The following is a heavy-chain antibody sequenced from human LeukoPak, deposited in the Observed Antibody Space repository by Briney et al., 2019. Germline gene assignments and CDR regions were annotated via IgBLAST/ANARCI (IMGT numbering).Heavy chain of an antibody. CDR1: GYSISSGYY. CDR3: ARLGHIDGSGSY. J-gene: IGHJ4*02. D-gene: IGHD3-10*01. CDR2: INYSGNT. V-gene: IGHV4-38-2*02. Sequence: PSETLSLTCTVSGYSISSGYYWGWIRQPPGKGLEWIGSINYSGNTYYNPSLKSRVTISVDTSKNQFSLKLSSVTAADTAVYYCARLGHIDGSGSYWGQGTLVTVSS.